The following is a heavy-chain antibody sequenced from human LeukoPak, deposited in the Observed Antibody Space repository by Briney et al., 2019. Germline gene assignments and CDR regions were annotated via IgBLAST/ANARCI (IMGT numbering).Heavy chain of an antibody. CDR2: IYYSGST. Sequence: SETLSLTCTVSGGSISSSSYYWGWIRQPPGKGLEWIGSIYYSGSTYYNPSLKSRVTISVDTSKTQFSLKLRSVTAADTAVYYCASQQQLVLLDWFDPWGQGTLVTVSS. V-gene: IGHV4-39*07. CDR3: ASQQQLVLLDWFDP. D-gene: IGHD6-13*01. CDR1: GGSISSSSYY. J-gene: IGHJ5*02.